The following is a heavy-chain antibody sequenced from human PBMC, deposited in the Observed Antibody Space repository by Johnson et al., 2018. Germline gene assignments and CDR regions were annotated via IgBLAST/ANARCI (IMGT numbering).Heavy chain of an antibody. CDR3: TTGNYGAFDI. J-gene: IGHJ3*02. CDR2: IKSTTDGGTT. V-gene: IGHV3-15*01. CDR1: GFSFKNAW. D-gene: IGHD1-7*01. Sequence: EVQLVESGGGWVKPGGSLRLSCAASGFSFKNAWMNWVRQAPGKGLEWVGRIKSTTDGGTTEYVAPVKGRFNISRDDSKTTLYVQMNSLKTEDTAVYYCTTGNYGAFDIWGQGTMVTVSS.